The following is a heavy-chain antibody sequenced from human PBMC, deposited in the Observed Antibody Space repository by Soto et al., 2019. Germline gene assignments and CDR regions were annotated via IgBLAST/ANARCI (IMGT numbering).Heavy chain of an antibody. CDR1: GYTFTNYI. Sequence: QVQLVQSGAEVKKPGASVKVSCKASGYTFTNYIMHWVRQAPGQRLKWMGWINAGNGNTKYSQKFRGRVTITRDTSASTAYLELSSLRSEDTAVYYCGGADGDPTYPDGMDVWGQGTTVTVSS. V-gene: IGHV1-3*01. CDR3: GGADGDPTYPDGMDV. D-gene: IGHD4-17*01. J-gene: IGHJ6*02. CDR2: INAGNGNT.